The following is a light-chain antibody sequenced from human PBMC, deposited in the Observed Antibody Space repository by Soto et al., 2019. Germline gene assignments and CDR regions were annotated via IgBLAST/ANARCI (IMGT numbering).Light chain of an antibody. V-gene: IGKV3-20*01. CDR1: QSVSSSY. Sequence: LVLTHSPGTLALSPGERATLSFRASQSVSSSYLAWYQQKPGQAPRLLIYGASSRATGIPDRFSGSGSGTDFTLTISRLEPEDFAVYYCQQYGSSPTFGGGTKVDIK. J-gene: IGKJ4*01. CDR3: QQYGSSPT. CDR2: GAS.